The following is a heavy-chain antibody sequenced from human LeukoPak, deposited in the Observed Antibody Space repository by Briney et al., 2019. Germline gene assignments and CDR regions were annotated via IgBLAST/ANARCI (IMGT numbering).Heavy chain of an antibody. J-gene: IGHJ4*02. CDR3: AKGGYYDSSGYYRWYFDY. V-gene: IGHV3-11*01. D-gene: IGHD3-22*01. CDR1: GFTFSDYY. CDR2: ISRSGSSL. Sequence: PGGSLRLSCVASGFTFSDYYMTWIRQAPGKGLEYVSLISRSGSSLYYGDSVTGRFTISRDNAKNSLYLQMNSLRAEDTAVYYCAKGGYYDSSGYYRWYFDYWGQGTLVTVSS.